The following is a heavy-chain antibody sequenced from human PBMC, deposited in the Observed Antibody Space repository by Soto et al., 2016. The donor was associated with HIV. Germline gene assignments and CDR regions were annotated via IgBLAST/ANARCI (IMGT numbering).Heavy chain of an antibody. V-gene: IGHV4-61*02. CDR1: GGSISSGNYY. Sequence: QVQLQESGPGLVKPSQTLSLTCTVSGGSISSGNYYWSWIRQPAGKGLEWIGRLYTSGSTNYNPSLKSRVIISVDTSKNQFSLKLDSVTAADTAIYYCAREIKGVLTDLNWFDPWAREPWSPSPQ. J-gene: IGHJ5*02. D-gene: IGHD2-8*01. CDR3: AREIKGVLTDLNWFDP. CDR2: LYTSGST.